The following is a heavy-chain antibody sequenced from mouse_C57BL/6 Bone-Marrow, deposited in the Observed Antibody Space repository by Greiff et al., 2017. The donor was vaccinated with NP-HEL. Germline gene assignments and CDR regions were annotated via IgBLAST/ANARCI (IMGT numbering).Heavy chain of an antibody. CDR3: ARPDDYDEGYFDY. Sequence: VKLQESGAELVKPGASVKMSCKASGYTFTTYPIEWMKQNHGKSLEWIGNFHPYNDDTKYNEKFKGKATLTVEKSSSTVYLELSRLTSDDSAVYYCARPDDYDEGYFDYWGQGTTLTVSS. J-gene: IGHJ2*01. V-gene: IGHV1-47*01. D-gene: IGHD2-4*01. CDR1: GYTFTTYP. CDR2: FHPYNDDT.